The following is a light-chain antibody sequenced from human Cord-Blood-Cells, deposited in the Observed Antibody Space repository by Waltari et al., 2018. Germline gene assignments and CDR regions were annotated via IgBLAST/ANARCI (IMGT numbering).Light chain of an antibody. CDR3: SSYTSSSTWV. CDR1: SSDVGGYNY. CDR2: EVS. J-gene: IGLJ3*02. Sequence: QSALTQPASVSGSPGQSITISCTGTSSDVGGYNYVSWYQQHPGKAPKLMIYEVSNRPSGVSNRFAGSNAGNTASLTSSGLQAEDEADYSCSSYTSSSTWVFGGGTKLTVL. V-gene: IGLV2-14*01.